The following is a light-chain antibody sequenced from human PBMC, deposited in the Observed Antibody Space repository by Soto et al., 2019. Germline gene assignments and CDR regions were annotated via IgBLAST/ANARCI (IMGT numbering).Light chain of an antibody. J-gene: IGKJ1*01. CDR1: QTISSW. Sequence: LSGSVGDRVTITCRASQTISSWLAWYQQKPGKAPKLLIYKASTLKSGVPSRFSGSGSGTEFTLTISSLQPDDFATNYCQHYNSYSEAFGQGTKADIK. CDR3: QHYNSYSEA. V-gene: IGKV1-5*03. CDR2: KAS.